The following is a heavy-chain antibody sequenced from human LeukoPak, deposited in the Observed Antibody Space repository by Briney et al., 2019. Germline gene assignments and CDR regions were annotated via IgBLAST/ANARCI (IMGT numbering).Heavy chain of an antibody. D-gene: IGHD2-2*01. CDR2: ISYDGGNK. V-gene: IGHV3-30-3*01. CDR3: AKDPRTLTPAGGSPHNDY. Sequence: PGGSLRLSCAASGFTFSSYAMHWVRQAPGKGLEWVAVISYDGGNKYYADSVKGRFTISRDNSKNTLYLQMNSLRGEDTAVYYCAKDPRTLTPAGGSPHNDYWGQGTLVTVSS. CDR1: GFTFSSYA. J-gene: IGHJ4*02.